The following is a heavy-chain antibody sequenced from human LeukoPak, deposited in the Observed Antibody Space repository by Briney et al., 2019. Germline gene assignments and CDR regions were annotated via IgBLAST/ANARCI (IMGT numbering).Heavy chain of an antibody. J-gene: IGHJ6*03. D-gene: IGHD5-12*01. CDR1: GYSITSDD. Sequence: ASVKVSCKASGYSITSDDINWVRQATGQGLEWMGWMNPNSGNKGYAQKFQGRFSITRDTSTNTAYMELSSLRAEDTAVYYCARGGGYSGYDYSVHYYYYMDVWGKGTTVTVSS. V-gene: IGHV1-8*03. CDR2: MNPNSGNK. CDR3: ARGGGYSGYDYSVHYYYYMDV.